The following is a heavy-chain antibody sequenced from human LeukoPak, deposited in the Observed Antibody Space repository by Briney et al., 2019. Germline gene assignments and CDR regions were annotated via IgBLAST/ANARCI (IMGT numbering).Heavy chain of an antibody. V-gene: IGHV1-58*02. Sequence: SVKVSCKASGFTFTSSAIQWVRQARGQRLEWIGWIVVGSGNTNYAQKFQGRVTITRDTSASTAYMELSSLRSEDTAVYYCARGSVIRVATTAVLGYWGQGTLVTASS. CDR2: IVVGSGNT. CDR1: GFTFTSSA. J-gene: IGHJ4*02. D-gene: IGHD5-12*01. CDR3: ARGSVIRVATTAVLGY.